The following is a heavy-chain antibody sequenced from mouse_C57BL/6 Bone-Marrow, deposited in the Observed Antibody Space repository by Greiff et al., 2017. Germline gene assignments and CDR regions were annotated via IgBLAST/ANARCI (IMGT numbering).Heavy chain of an antibody. V-gene: IGHV1-81*01. D-gene: IGHD1-1*01. Sequence: VQLQQSGAELARPGASVKLSCKASGYTFTSYGISWVKQRTGQGLEWIGEIYPRSGNTYYNEKFKGKATLTADKSSSTAYMELRSLTSEDSVVYFCATPYYYGSSYQFAYWGQGTLVTVSA. J-gene: IGHJ3*01. CDR3: ATPYYYGSSYQFAY. CDR2: IYPRSGNT. CDR1: GYTFTSYG.